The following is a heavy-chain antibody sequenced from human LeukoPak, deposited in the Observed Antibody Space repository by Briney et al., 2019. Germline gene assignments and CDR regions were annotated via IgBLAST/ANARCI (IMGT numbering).Heavy chain of an antibody. V-gene: IGHV1-18*01. J-gene: IGHJ4*02. D-gene: IGHD2-15*01. CDR1: GYTFTTYG. CDR2: ISAYNGNT. Sequence: ASVNVSCKASGYTFTTYGISWVRQAPGQGLEWMGWISAYNGNTNYAQKLQGRVTMTTDTSTKTAYMELRSLRSDDTAVYYCASGYCSGGSCYGLLDYWGQGTLVIVSS. CDR3: ASGYCSGGSCYGLLDY.